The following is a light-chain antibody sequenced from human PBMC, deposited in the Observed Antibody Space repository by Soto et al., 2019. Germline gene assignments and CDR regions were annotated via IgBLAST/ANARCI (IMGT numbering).Light chain of an antibody. CDR1: SSNIGNNY. CDR3: GTWDIRLNINWV. Sequence: QSVLTQPPSVSAAPGQKVTISCSGSSSNIGNNYVSWYQHLPGTAPRLLIFENNKRPSGIPDRFSGSKSGTSATLAITGLQTGHEADYYCGTWDIRLNINWVFGGGTKLTVL. V-gene: IGLV1-51*02. CDR2: ENN. J-gene: IGLJ3*02.